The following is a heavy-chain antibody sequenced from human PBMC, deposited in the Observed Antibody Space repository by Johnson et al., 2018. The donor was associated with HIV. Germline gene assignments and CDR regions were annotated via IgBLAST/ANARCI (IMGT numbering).Heavy chain of an antibody. CDR2: ISYDGSNK. Sequence: QVQLVESGGGVVQPGWSLRLSCAASGFTFSSYAMHWVRQAQGKGLEWVAVISYDGSNKYYADSVKGRFTISRDNSKNTLYLQMNSLRAEDTAVYYCAREGTLGAFDIWGQGTMVTVSS. D-gene: IGHD1-1*01. CDR3: AREGTLGAFDI. V-gene: IGHV3-30-3*01. J-gene: IGHJ3*02. CDR1: GFTFSSYA.